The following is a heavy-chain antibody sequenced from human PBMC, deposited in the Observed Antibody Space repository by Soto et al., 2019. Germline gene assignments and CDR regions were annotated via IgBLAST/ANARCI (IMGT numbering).Heavy chain of an antibody. V-gene: IGHV1-18*01. Sequence: QVQLVQSGAEVKKPGASVKVSCKASGYTFTSYGISWVRQAPGRGLDWLGWISAYNTNTNYAQKLQGRVPMTTDTSTDTAYMELRSLRSDDTAVYYCERDDSGDYGVDYWGQGTLVTVSS. D-gene: IGHD4-17*01. J-gene: IGHJ4*02. CDR1: GYTFTSYG. CDR2: ISAYNTNT. CDR3: ERDDSGDYGVDY.